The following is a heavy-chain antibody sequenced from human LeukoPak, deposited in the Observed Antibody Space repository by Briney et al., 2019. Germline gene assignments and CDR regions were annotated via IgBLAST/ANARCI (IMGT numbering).Heavy chain of an antibody. V-gene: IGHV4-59*08. J-gene: IGHJ4*02. Sequence: SETLSLTCTVSGGSISNYWSWIRQPPGKGLEWIGYIYYIGSTNYNPSLKSRVTISVDTSKNQFSLKLSSVTAADTAVYYCARHRPQYGGPLDSWGQGTLVTVSS. CDR3: ARHRPQYGGPLDS. CDR2: IYYIGST. CDR1: GGSISNY. D-gene: IGHD4-23*01.